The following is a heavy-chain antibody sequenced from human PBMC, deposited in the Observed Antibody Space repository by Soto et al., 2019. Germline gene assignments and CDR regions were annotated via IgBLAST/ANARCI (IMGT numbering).Heavy chain of an antibody. D-gene: IGHD2-21*01. Sequence: QVQLVESGGGVVQPGRSLRLSCAASGFTFSSYGMHWVRQAPGKGLEWVAVISYDGSNKYYADTVKGRFTISRDNSKNTLDLQMNSLTAEDTAVYYCAKDAGLLQSIRGYFDAWCQATLVTVSS. J-gene: IGHJ4*02. CDR3: AKDAGLLQSIRGYFDA. CDR1: GFTFSSYG. CDR2: ISYDGSNK. V-gene: IGHV3-30*18.